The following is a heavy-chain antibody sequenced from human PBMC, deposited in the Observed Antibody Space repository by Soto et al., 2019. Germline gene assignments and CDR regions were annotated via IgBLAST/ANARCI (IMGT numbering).Heavy chain of an antibody. CDR2: ISDSSKYT. Sequence: PGGSLRLSCAASGFTFSDYYMTWIRQAPGKGLEWISYISDSSKYTNYADSVKGRFTISRDNSTNTMYLQMNSLRPEDTAVYYCAKTSGYDYVWGSSGLDPWGQGTLVTVSS. J-gene: IGHJ5*02. CDR1: GFTFSDYY. CDR3: AKTSGYDYVWGSSGLDP. D-gene: IGHD3-16*01. V-gene: IGHV3-11*06.